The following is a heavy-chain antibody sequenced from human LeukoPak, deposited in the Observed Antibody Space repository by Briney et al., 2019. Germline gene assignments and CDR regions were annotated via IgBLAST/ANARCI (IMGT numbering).Heavy chain of an antibody. D-gene: IGHD3-22*01. V-gene: IGHV3-23*01. J-gene: IGHJ5*02. Sequence: YPGGSLRLSCAGSGFTFSSYGISWVRQAPGKGLEWVSAISGRGGSTYYADSVKGRFTISRDNSKNTLHLQMNSLRAEDTAVYYCARVSGDYYDSSGYYYDQDWFDPWGQGTLVTVSS. CDR2: ISGRGGST. CDR1: GFTFSSYG. CDR3: ARVSGDYYDSSGYYYDQDWFDP.